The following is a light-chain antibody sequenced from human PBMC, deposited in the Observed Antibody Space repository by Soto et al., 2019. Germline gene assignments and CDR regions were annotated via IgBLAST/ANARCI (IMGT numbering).Light chain of an antibody. Sequence: DIQMTQSPSTLSASVGDRVTITCRASQSISSWLAWYQQKPGKAPKLLIYKASSLESGVPSRFSGSGSGTEFTLTIRSLEPDDFAAYYCQQYNSYPCTFGQGTKLEI. J-gene: IGKJ2*02. CDR1: QSISSW. V-gene: IGKV1-5*03. CDR2: KAS. CDR3: QQYNSYPCT.